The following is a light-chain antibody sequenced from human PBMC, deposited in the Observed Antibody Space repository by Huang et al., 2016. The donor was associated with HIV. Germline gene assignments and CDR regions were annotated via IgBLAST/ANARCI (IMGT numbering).Light chain of an antibody. CDR3: QQTYIIPIT. CDR2: AAS. J-gene: IGKJ2*01. V-gene: IGKV1-39*01. Sequence: DIQMTQSTFSLSASVGDRVTITCRARQSISSYLNWYQQKPGKAPKILIYAASTLQSGIPSRFSGSGAGTDFTLTITSLQPEDFATYYCQQTYIIPITFGQGTKLEIK. CDR1: QSISSY.